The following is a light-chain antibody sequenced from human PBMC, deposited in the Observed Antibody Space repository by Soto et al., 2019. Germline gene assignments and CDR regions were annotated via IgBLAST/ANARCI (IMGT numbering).Light chain of an antibody. Sequence: QSALTQPASVSGSPGQSITISCTGTSSDVGAYTYVSWYQQHPGKAPKLMIFEVSDRPSGVSNRFSGSKSGNTASLTFSGLQAEDEADYYCSSYTTSNTLVFGGGTKVTVL. CDR1: SSDVGAYTY. CDR2: EVS. J-gene: IGLJ2*01. V-gene: IGLV2-14*01. CDR3: SSYTTSNTLV.